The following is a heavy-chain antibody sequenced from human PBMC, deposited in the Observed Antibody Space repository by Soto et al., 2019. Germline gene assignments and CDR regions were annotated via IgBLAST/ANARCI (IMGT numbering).Heavy chain of an antibody. CDR3: ARGRLLWVELGYYGMDV. CDR2: INPSGGST. V-gene: IGHV1-46*01. Sequence: QVQLVQSGAEVKKPGASVKVSCKASGYTFTSYYMHWVRQAPGQGLEWMGIINPSGGSTSYAQKFQGRVTRTRDTSTSTVYMELSSLRSEDTAVYYCARGRLLWVELGYYGMDVWGQGATVTVSS. D-gene: IGHD3-10*01. J-gene: IGHJ6*02. CDR1: GYTFTSYY.